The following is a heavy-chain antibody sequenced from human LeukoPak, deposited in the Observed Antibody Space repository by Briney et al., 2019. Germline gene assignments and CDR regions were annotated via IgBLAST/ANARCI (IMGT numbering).Heavy chain of an antibody. D-gene: IGHD3-16*01. CDR2: IYYSGST. V-gene: IGHV4-39*07. Sequence: PSETLSLTCTVSGGSISSSSYYWGWIRQPPGKGLEWIGSIYYSGSTYYNPSLKSRVTISVDTSKNQFSLKLSSVTAEDTAVYYCARDPAIGGVEHWGQGTLVTVSS. J-gene: IGHJ1*01. CDR1: GGSISSSSYY. CDR3: ARDPAIGGVEH.